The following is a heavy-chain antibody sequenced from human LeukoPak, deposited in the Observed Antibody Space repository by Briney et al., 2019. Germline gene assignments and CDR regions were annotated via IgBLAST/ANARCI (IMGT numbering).Heavy chain of an antibody. D-gene: IGHD5-18*01. CDR2: ISSSSNYI. CDR3: ARNKKGDRYTYGHDY. J-gene: IGHJ4*02. CDR1: GTTLSSYA. V-gene: IGHV3-21*01. Sequence: GGSLRLSCAASGTTLSSYAMSWVRQAPGKGLKWVSSISSSSNYIYYADSMKGRFTISRDNAKNSLYMEMNSLRAEDTAVYYCARNKKGDRYTYGHDYWGQGTLVTVSS.